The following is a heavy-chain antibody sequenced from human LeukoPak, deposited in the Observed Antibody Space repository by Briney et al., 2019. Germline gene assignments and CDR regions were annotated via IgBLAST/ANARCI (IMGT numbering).Heavy chain of an antibody. CDR3: AKGQGEWYDDY. Sequence: GGSLRLSCVASGFTFSNFAMTWVRQAPGKGLEWVSAISGGGGSTSYADSVNGRFTISRDNSKSTLYLQMNSLRAEDTAVYYCAKGQGEWYDDYWGQGSLVTVPP. V-gene: IGHV3-23*01. J-gene: IGHJ4*02. D-gene: IGHD3-3*01. CDR2: ISGGGGST. CDR1: GFTFSNFA.